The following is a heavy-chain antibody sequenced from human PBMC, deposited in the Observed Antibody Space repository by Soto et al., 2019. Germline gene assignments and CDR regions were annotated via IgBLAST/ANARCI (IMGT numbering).Heavy chain of an antibody. V-gene: IGHV4-59*11. J-gene: IGHJ5*02. CDR3: AKGILGYCSTMTCPMHPQWFDP. CDR2: IHYGGST. Sequence: SETLSLTCTVSGGSINNHYWSWLRQAPGKGLEWIGYIHYGGSTNYSPSLKSRVTISVDTPKNQFSLKLSSVTAADTAMYYCAKGILGYCSTMTCPMHPQWFDPWGQGTLVTVSS. D-gene: IGHD2-2*01. CDR1: GGSINNHY.